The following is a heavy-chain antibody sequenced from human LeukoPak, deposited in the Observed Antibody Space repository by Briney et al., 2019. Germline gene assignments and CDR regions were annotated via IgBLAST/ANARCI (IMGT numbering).Heavy chain of an antibody. J-gene: IGHJ4*02. Sequence: GGSLRLSCAASGIIFSDYYMSWIRQAPGRGLEWVSHISNTGSTRYYADSVKGRFTISRDNAKNTLYLEMNSLRAEDTAVYYCARDTYRPQLIDSWGQGTLVTVSS. V-gene: IGHV3-11*04. CDR1: GIIFSDYY. D-gene: IGHD5-18*01. CDR3: ARDTYRPQLIDS. CDR2: ISNTGSTR.